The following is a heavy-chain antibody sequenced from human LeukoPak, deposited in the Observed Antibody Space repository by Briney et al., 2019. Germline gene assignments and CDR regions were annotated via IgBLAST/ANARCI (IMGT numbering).Heavy chain of an antibody. Sequence: AWETLSLTCSVSGPSVSSYYCSWVRQHPGKGLEWIWYIYYSGSTNYNPSLKSRVTISVDTSKTPFPLNLSTVTAADTAVYYCARSPRAILTGYYSTSSYYYFDYWGQGTLVTVSS. CDR1: GPSVSSYY. CDR3: ARSPRAILTGYYSTSSYYYFDY. CDR2: IYYSGST. J-gene: IGHJ4*02. D-gene: IGHD3-9*01. V-gene: IGHV4-59*02.